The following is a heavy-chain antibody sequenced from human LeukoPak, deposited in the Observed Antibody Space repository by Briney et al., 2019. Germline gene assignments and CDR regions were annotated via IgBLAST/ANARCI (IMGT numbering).Heavy chain of an antibody. CDR1: GGSISSSNW. V-gene: IGHV4-4*01. J-gene: IGHJ4*02. Sequence: SETLSLTCAASGGSISSSNWWSWVRQPPGKGLEWIGEIYHSGSTNYNPSLKSRVTISVDKSKNQFSLKLSSVTAADTAVYCCARRGWGSSWFSDYWGQGTLVTVSS. CDR2: IYHSGST. CDR3: ARRGWGSSWFSDY. D-gene: IGHD6-13*01.